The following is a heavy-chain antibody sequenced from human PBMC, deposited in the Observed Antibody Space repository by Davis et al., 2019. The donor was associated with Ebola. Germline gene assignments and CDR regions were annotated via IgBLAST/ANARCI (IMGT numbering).Heavy chain of an antibody. CDR3: VRSNSWYGDY. CDR1: GFSFSDYG. D-gene: IGHD6-13*01. J-gene: IGHJ4*02. V-gene: IGHV1-18*01. Sequence: AASVKVSCKASGFSFSDYGITWVRQAPGQGLEFMGWISAYTGHTNYAQSFQGRIAMTIDTSTNTLYMDLRSLRSDDTAMYYCVRSNSWYGDYWGRGTQVTVSS. CDR2: ISAYTGHT.